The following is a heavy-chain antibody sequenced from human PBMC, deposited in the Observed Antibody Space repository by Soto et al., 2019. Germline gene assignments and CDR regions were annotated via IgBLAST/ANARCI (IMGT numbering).Heavy chain of an antibody. CDR1: GGSFLTSSHY. CDR3: ARVGIVVVPAARYYGLDV. J-gene: IGHJ6*02. V-gene: IGHV4-39*02. Sequence: SETLSLTCTVSGGSFLTSSHYWGWIRQPPGKGLEWIGTFFHSGSTAHNPSLKSRVTVSMDTSKNHFSLELTSVTAADTAVYYCARVGIVVVPAARYYGLDVWGQGTTVTVSS. D-gene: IGHD2-2*01. CDR2: FFHSGST.